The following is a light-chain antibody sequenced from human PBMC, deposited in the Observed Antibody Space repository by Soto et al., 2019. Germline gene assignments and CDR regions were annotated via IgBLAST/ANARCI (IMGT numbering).Light chain of an antibody. CDR3: QQYNKGPVA. J-gene: IGKJ1*01. V-gene: IGKV3-15*01. Sequence: TQSQITLSLSPSTTAALFCRASQSVDKFLAWYQQRPGQAPRLLIYGASSRASGIPARFSGSGSGTDFTLTISSLQSDDFAVYYCQQYNKGPVAFGQGTKVDIK. CDR1: QSVDKF. CDR2: GAS.